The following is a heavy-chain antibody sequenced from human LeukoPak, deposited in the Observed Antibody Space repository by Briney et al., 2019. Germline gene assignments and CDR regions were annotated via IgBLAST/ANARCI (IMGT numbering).Heavy chain of an antibody. Sequence: PSETLSLTCTVSGGSISSSSYYWGWIRQPPGKGLEGIGSIYYSGSTYYNPSLKSRVTISVDTSKNQFSLKVSSVTAADTAVYYCARDSGIAATIDYWGQGTLVTVSS. CDR1: GGSISSSSYY. V-gene: IGHV4-39*07. CDR2: IYYSGST. J-gene: IGHJ4*02. CDR3: ARDSGIAATIDY. D-gene: IGHD6-13*01.